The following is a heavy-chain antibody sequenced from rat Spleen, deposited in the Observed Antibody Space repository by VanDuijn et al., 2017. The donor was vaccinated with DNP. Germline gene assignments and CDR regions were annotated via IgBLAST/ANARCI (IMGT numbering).Heavy chain of an antibody. CDR2: ISAGGGNT. J-gene: IGHJ4*01. V-gene: IGHV5-27*01. CDR1: GLTFSNYG. Sequence: EVQLVESGGGLVQPGRSLKLSCTASGLTFSNYGMAWVRQAPTKGLEWVASISAGGGNTYYRDSVKGRFTISRENAKSTLYLQMNSLRSEDTATYYCTRDNYSSYMPYYYAMDAWGQGTSVTVSS. CDR3: TRDNYSSYMPYYYAMDA. D-gene: IGHD1-2*01.